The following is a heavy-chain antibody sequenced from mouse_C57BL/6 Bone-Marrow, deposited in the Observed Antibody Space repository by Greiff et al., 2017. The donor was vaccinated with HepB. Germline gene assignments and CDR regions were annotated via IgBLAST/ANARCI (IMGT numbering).Heavy chain of an antibody. CDR3: ARHEEERFAY. V-gene: IGHV5-12*01. J-gene: IGHJ3*01. CDR1: GFTFSDYY. CDR2: ISNGGGST. Sequence: EVKLVESGGGLVQPGGSLKLSCAASGFTFSDYYMYWVRQTPEKRLEWVAYISNGGGSTYYPDTVKGRFTISRDNAKNTLYLQMSRLKSEDTAMYYCARHEEERFAYWGQGTLVTVSA.